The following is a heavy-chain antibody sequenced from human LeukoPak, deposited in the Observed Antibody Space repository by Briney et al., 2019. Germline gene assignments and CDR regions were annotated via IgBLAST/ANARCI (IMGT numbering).Heavy chain of an antibody. CDR3: ARTGITMVRGVIGWFDP. J-gene: IGHJ5*02. CDR2: ISAYNGNT. D-gene: IGHD3-10*01. V-gene: IGHV1-18*01. CDR1: GYTFTSYG. Sequence: ASVKVSCKASGYTFTSYGISWVRQAPGQGLEWMGWISAYNGNTNYAQKLQGRVTMTTDTSTSTAYMELRSLRSDDTAVYYCARTGITMVRGVIGWFDPWGQGTLVTVSS.